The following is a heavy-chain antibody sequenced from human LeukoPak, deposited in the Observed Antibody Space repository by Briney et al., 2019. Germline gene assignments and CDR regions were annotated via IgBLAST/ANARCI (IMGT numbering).Heavy chain of an antibody. CDR3: ARHAKAYGSSCDY. D-gene: IGHD6-13*01. J-gene: IGHJ4*02. CDR1: GYSFTTYW. CDR2: IDPSDSYT. Sequence: GESLRISCKGSGYSFTTYWISWVRQMPGKGLEWMGRIDPSDSYTNCSPSFQGHVTISADKSFSTAYLQWTSLKASDTAMYYCARHAKAYGSSCDYWGQGTLVTVSS. V-gene: IGHV5-10-1*01.